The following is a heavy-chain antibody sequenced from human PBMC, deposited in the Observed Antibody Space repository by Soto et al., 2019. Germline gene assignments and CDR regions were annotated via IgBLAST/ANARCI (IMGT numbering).Heavy chain of an antibody. Sequence: ASVKVSCKASGYTFTSYDINWVRQATGQGLEWKGWMNPNSGNTGYAQKIQGRVTMTRNTSISTAYKELSNLRSEDTAVYYCARGLLSGGVSGYSYGYNGVDAFDIWGQGTMVTVSS. CDR3: ARGLLSGGVSGYSYGYNGVDAFDI. J-gene: IGHJ3*02. V-gene: IGHV1-8*01. CDR2: MNPNSGNT. D-gene: IGHD5-18*01. CDR1: GYTFTSYD.